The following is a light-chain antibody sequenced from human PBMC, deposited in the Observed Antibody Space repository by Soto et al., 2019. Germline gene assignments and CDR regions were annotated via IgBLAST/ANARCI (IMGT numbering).Light chain of an antibody. CDR1: QGILTY. Sequence: DIQMTQSPSSLSASVGDRVTITCRASQGILTYLAWYQQKPGQVPELLIQAASTLQPGVPSRFSGSGSGTEFTLTISSLQPEDFATFYCQQSYNTPLTFGGGTKV. CDR3: QQSYNTPLT. V-gene: IGKV1-27*01. J-gene: IGKJ4*01. CDR2: AAS.